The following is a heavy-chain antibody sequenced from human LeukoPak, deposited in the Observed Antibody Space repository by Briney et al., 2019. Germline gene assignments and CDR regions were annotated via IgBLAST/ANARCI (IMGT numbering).Heavy chain of an antibody. V-gene: IGHV3-74*03. Sequence: PGGSLRLSCAASGFTFSRNWMHWVRQAAGKGLVWASRINSDGSTTEYADSVKGRFTISRDNAKNTLHLQMNSLRAEDTAVYYCASLPREGADYYGMDVWGQGTTVTVSS. CDR2: INSDGSTT. J-gene: IGHJ6*02. CDR1: GFTFSRNW. D-gene: IGHD1-26*01. CDR3: ASLPREGADYYGMDV.